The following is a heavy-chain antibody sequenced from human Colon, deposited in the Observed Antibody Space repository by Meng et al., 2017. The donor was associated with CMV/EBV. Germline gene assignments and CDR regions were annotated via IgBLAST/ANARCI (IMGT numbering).Heavy chain of an antibody. CDR2: ISRSGSYI. J-gene: IGHJ4*01. Sequence: EVHVVESGGGMVKPGDSVRLSCEASGFSLNTYNMNWVRLAPGKGVEWVSSISRSGSYIFHADSVRGRFTISRDNAKISLYLQMNSLRAEDTAIYYGAGVDYDNYGGPSHWGHGTLVTVSS. D-gene: IGHD3-9*01. CDR3: AGVDYDNYGGPSH. V-gene: IGHV3-21*04. CDR1: GFSLNTYN.